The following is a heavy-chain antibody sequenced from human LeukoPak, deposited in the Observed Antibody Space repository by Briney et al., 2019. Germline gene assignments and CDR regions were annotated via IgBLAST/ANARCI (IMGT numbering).Heavy chain of an antibody. CDR1: GGSISSYY. CDR3: ARELGIAAAGSWFDP. V-gene: IGHV4-59*01. D-gene: IGHD6-13*01. CDR2: IYYSGST. Sequence: SSETLSLTCTVSGGSISSYYWSWIRQPPGKGLEWIGYIYYSGSTNYNPSLKSRVTISVDTSKNQFSLKLSSVTAADTAVYYCARELGIAAAGSWFDPWGQGTLVTVSS. J-gene: IGHJ5*02.